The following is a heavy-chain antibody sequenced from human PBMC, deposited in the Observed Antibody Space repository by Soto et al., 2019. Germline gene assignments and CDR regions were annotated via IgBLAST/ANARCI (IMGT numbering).Heavy chain of an antibody. V-gene: IGHV4-30-4*01. CDR3: ARDRSYYGSGNMYYGMDV. CDR1: GGSISSGDYY. J-gene: IGHJ6*02. Sequence: SETLSLTCTVSGGSISSGDYYWSWIRQPPGKGLEWIGYIYYSGSTYYNPSLKSRVTISVDTSKNQFSLKLSSVTAADTAVYYCARDRSYYGSGNMYYGMDVWGQGTTVTVSS. D-gene: IGHD3-10*01. CDR2: IYYSGST.